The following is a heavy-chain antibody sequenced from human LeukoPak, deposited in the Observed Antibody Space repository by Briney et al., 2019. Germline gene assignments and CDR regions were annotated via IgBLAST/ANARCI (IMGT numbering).Heavy chain of an antibody. V-gene: IGHV3-30*04. D-gene: IGHD6-13*01. CDR1: GFTFTSYA. CDR2: ISYDASNK. Sequence: PGGSLRLSCAASGFTFTSYAMHWVRQAPGKGLEWVAVISYDASNKYYADSVKGRFTISRDNSKNTLYLQMNSLRAEDTAVYYCAKLVYSGYDLEPGIAAAGSEDYWGQGTLVTVSS. J-gene: IGHJ4*02. CDR3: AKLVYSGYDLEPGIAAAGSEDY.